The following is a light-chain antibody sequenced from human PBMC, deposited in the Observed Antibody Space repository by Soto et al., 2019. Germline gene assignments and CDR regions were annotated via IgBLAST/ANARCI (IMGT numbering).Light chain of an antibody. CDR1: QTVSSY. J-gene: IGKJ5*01. CDR3: QQRSTSFT. CDR2: DAS. V-gene: IGKV3-11*01. Sequence: IVLTQSPATLSLWPGETAILSCRASQTVSSYLSWYQHKPGQAPRLLIYDASKRAPGIPARFSGCGSGTDFTLTLSSLEPEDFAVYYCQQRSTSFTFGQGTRLEIE.